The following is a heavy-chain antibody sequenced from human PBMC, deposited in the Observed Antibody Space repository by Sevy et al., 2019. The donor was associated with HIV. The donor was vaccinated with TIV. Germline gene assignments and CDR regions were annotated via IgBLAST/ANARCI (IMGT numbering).Heavy chain of an antibody. J-gene: IGHJ4*02. CDR2: VDPSGGSA. V-gene: IGHV1-46*01. CDR3: VRADPAQHFDS. Sequence: ASVKVSCKASADTFTNNYIHWVRQAPGQGLEWMGIVDPSGGSASCAQRFQDRVTLTRDTSTSTLYMDLTSLTSEDTAVYYCVRADPAQHFDSWGQGTLVTVSS. CDR1: ADTFTNNY.